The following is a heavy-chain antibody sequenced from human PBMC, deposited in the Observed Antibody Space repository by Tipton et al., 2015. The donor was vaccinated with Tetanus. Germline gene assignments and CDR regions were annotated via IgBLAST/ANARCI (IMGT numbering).Heavy chain of an antibody. CDR3: VRDFEFGGSWYDAFDL. D-gene: IGHD6-13*01. CDR1: GFSLSPHS. J-gene: IGHJ3*01. CDR2: ITARTSYI. Sequence: QLVQSGGGLVKAGGSLRLACAASGFSLSPHSMYWVRQAPGKGLEWVSSITARTSYIFYADSVKGRFTISRDNSKNSLYLQMSSLRSDDTAMYYCVRDFEFGGSWYDAFDLWGQGTMVTVSS. V-gene: IGHV3-21*01.